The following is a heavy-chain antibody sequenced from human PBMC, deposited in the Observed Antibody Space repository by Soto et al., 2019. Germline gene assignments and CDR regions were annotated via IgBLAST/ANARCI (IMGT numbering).Heavy chain of an antibody. J-gene: IGHJ4*02. CDR2: ISDDGNNI. CDR3: AKDKGKKYFDY. Sequence: QVQLVESGGGVVQPGRSLRLSYAASGLTFSRAGMHWVRQAPGKGLEWVAVISDDGNNIYYADSVKGRFTISRDNSKDTLYLQMNSLRVEDTAVYYCAKDKGKKYFDYWGQGILVTVSS. V-gene: IGHV3-30*18. CDR1: GLTFSRAG.